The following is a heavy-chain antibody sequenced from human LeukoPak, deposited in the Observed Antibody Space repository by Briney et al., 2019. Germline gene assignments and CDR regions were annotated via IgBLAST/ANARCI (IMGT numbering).Heavy chain of an antibody. CDR2: ITHTGGDS. D-gene: IGHD1-1*01. Sequence: PGGSLRLSCVATGFTSSSYAMTWVRQAPGKGLEWVALITHTGGDSYYADSVKGRFAISRDNSKNTLYLEMNDLRAEDTALYFCGKDKTTYNWWEVIESWGQGALVTVSS. CDR1: GFTSSSYA. CDR3: GKDKTTYNWWEVIES. V-gene: IGHV3-23*01. J-gene: IGHJ4*02.